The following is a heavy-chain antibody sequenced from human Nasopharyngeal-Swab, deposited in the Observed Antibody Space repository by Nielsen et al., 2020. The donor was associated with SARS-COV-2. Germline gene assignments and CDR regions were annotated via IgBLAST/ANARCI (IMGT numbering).Heavy chain of an antibody. J-gene: IGHJ6*02. CDR1: GYTFTGYY. CDR2: INPNSGGT. CDR3: TIGGNSYGYGYYYGMDV. V-gene: IGHV1-2*06. D-gene: IGHD5-18*01. Sequence: ASVKVSCKASGYTFTGYYMHWVRQAPGQGLEWMGRINPNSGGTNYAQKFQGRVTMTRDTSTSTVYMELSSLRSEDTAVYYCTIGGNSYGYGYYYGMDVWGQGTTVTVSS.